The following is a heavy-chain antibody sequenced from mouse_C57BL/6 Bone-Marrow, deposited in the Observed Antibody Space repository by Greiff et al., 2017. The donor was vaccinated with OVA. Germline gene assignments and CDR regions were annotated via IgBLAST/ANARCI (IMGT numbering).Heavy chain of an antibody. CDR2: IYPDNGGT. D-gene: IGHD1-1*01. J-gene: IGHJ1*03. V-gene: IGHV1-26*01. CDR1: GYTFTDYY. Sequence: VQLQQSGPELVKPGASVKISCKASGYTFTDYYMNWVKQSHGKSLEWIGDIYPDNGGTSYNQKFKGKATLTVDTSSHTASMELRSLTSQDSDVYDGARSTYGSSYCYFDVWGTGTTVTVSS. CDR3: ARSTYGSSYCYFDV.